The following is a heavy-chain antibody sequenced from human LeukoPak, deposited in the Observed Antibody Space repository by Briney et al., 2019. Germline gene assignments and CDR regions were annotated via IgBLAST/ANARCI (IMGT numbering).Heavy chain of an antibody. CDR3: ARVVPAAKNWFDP. D-gene: IGHD2-2*01. CDR1: GYTFTGCY. CDR2: INPNSGGT. V-gene: IGHV1-2*02. Sequence: ASVKVSCKASGYTFTGCYMHWVRQAPGQGLEWMGWINPNSGGTNYAQKFQGGVTMTRDTSISTAYMELSRLRSDDTAVYYCARVVPAAKNWFDPWGQGTLVTVSS. J-gene: IGHJ5*02.